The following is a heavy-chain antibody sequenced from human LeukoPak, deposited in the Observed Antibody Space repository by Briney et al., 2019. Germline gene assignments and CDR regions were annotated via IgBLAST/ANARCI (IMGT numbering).Heavy chain of an antibody. CDR1: GGSISSSGYY. CDR3: ARHSRSGYGDYESAFDI. CDR2: FYYTGST. D-gene: IGHD5-12*01. Sequence: SETLSLTCAVSGGSISSSGYYWDWIRQPPGKGLEWIGNFYYTGSTYYNPSLKSRITISVDTSKNQFSLKLRSVTAADTAVYYCARHSRSGYGDYESAFDIWGQGTVVTVSS. V-gene: IGHV4-39*01. J-gene: IGHJ3*02.